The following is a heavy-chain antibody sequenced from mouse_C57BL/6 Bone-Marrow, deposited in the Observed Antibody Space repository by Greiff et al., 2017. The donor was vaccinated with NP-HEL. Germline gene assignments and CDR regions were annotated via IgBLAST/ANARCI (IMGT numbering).Heavy chain of an antibody. V-gene: IGHV1-81*01. CDR2: IYPRSGNT. J-gene: IGHJ2*01. Sequence: VKLMESGAELARPGASVKLSCKASGYTFTSYGISWVKQRTGQGLEWIGEIYPRSGNTYYNEKFKGKATLTADKSSSTAYMELRSLTSEDSAVYFCAFYYYGSSQYYFDYWGQGTTLTVSS. D-gene: IGHD1-1*01. CDR1: GYTFTSYG. CDR3: AFYYYGSSQYYFDY.